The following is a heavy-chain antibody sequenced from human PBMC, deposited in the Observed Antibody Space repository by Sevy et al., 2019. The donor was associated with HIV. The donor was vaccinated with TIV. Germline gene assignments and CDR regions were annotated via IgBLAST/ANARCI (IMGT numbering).Heavy chain of an antibody. D-gene: IGHD1-26*01. Sequence: GGSLRLSCAASGFTFSSYGMHWVRQAPGKGLEWVAVISYDGSNKYYADSVKGRFTISRDNSKNTLYLQMNSLRAEDTALYYGAKALGARGGFDYWGQGTLVTVSS. V-gene: IGHV3-30*18. CDR3: AKALGARGGFDY. CDR1: GFTFSSYG. CDR2: ISYDGSNK. J-gene: IGHJ4*02.